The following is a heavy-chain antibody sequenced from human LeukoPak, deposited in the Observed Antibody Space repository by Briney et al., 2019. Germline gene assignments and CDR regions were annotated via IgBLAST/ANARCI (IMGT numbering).Heavy chain of an antibody. Sequence: GGSLRLSCAASGFTFSSYAMCWVRQAPGKGLEWVSAISGSGGSTFYADSVKGRFTISRDNSKNTLYLQMNSLRAEDTAVYYCARERIGDGYNYAYWGQGTLVTVSS. J-gene: IGHJ4*02. D-gene: IGHD5-24*01. CDR2: ISGSGGST. CDR1: GFTFSSYA. V-gene: IGHV3-23*01. CDR3: ARERIGDGYNYAY.